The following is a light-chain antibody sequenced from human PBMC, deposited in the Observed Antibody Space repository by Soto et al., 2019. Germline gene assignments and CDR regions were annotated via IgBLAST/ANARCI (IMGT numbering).Light chain of an antibody. V-gene: IGLV2-14*01. J-gene: IGLJ1*01. CDR2: DVS. CDR1: SSDVGGYNY. Sequence: QSVLTQPASVSGSPGQSITISCTGTSSDVGGYNYVSWYQQHPGKAPKFMIYDVSNRPSGVSNRFSGSKSGNTASLTISGLQAEDEAEYYCRSYTTSNTSQIVFGTGTKVTVL. CDR3: RSYTTSNTSQIV.